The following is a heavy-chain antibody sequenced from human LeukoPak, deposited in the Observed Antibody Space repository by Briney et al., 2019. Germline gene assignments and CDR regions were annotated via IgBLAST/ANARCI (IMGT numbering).Heavy chain of an antibody. D-gene: IGHD6-19*01. CDR3: ARAGLLSSGWYYFDY. CDR1: GFTLSNNY. V-gene: IGHV3-66*01. CDR2: IYSGGST. J-gene: IGHJ4*02. Sequence: GGSLRLSCAASGFTLSNNYMSWVRQTPGKGLAWVSLIYSGGSTYYADSVKGRFTISRDNSKNTLYLQMNSLRAEDTAVYYCARAGLLSSGWYYFDYWGQGTLVTVSS.